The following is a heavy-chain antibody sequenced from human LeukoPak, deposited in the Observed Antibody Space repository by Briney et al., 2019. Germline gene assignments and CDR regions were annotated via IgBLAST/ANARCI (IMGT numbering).Heavy chain of an antibody. V-gene: IGHV4-34*01. CDR2: INHSGYT. J-gene: IGHJ4*02. D-gene: IGHD2-21*02. CDR3: TRMTAGHDY. CDR1: GVSSNGYY. Sequence: SETLSLTCAVSGVSSNGYYWSWVRQTPGKGLEWIGEINHSGYTNDSPSLKSRVTLSIDTSRKQFSLNLRSVTVADTGIYYCTRMTAGHDYWGQGTLVTVSS.